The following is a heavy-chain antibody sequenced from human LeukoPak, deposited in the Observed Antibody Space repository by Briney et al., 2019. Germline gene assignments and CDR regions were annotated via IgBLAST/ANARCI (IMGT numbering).Heavy chain of an antibody. V-gene: IGHV3-30*04. J-gene: IGHJ4*02. Sequence: GGSLRLSCAASGFTSSSFAMHWVRQAPGKGLEWVAVISFDGSKKQYVDSVKGRFSFSRDHSKNTLYLQMNSLRAEDTAVYYCARDQGTYGPLDYWGQGTLVTVSS. CDR1: GFTSSSFA. D-gene: IGHD3-10*01. CDR3: ARDQGTYGPLDY. CDR2: ISFDGSKK.